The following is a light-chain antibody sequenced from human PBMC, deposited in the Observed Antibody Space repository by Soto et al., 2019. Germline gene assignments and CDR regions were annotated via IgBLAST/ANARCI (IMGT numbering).Light chain of an antibody. CDR2: EVT. CDR3: SSYISTGTGTVVV. V-gene: IGLV2-14*03. Sequence: QSVPTQPASVSGSPGQSITISCTGTSSDVGGYNYVSWYQQHPGKAPKLMIYEVTNRPSGVSNRFSGSKSGNTASLTISGLQPEDEADYYCSSYISTGTGTVVVFGTGTKVTVL. CDR1: SSDVGGYNY. J-gene: IGLJ1*01.